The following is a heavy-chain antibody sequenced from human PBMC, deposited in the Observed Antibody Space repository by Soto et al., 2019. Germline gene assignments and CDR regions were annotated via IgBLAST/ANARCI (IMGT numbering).Heavy chain of an antibody. CDR1: GGTFSSYA. CDR3: ARGRSGSYYDAPDAFDI. V-gene: IGHV1-69*01. Sequence: QVQLVQSGAEVKKPGSSVKVSCKASGGTFSSYAISWVRQAPGQGLEWMGGIIPIFGTANYAQKFQGRVTITADESTSTDYMELSSLRSEDTAVYYCARGRSGSYYDAPDAFDIWGQGTMVTVSS. CDR2: IIPIFGTA. J-gene: IGHJ3*02. D-gene: IGHD1-26*01.